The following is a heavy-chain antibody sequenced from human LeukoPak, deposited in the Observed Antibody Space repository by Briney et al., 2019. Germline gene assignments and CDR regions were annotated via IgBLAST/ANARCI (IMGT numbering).Heavy chain of an antibody. Sequence: GGSLRLSCVASGFTFGKYWMSWVRQAPGKGLEWVANIKLDGSEKNYVDSVKGRFTISRDNSKNTLYLQMNSLRAEDTAVYYCARDRGHRQWLVRYYYYGMDVWGQGTTVTVSS. CDR3: ARDRGHRQWLVRYYYYGMDV. J-gene: IGHJ6*02. CDR1: GFTFGKYW. CDR2: IKLDGSEK. D-gene: IGHD6-19*01. V-gene: IGHV3-7*01.